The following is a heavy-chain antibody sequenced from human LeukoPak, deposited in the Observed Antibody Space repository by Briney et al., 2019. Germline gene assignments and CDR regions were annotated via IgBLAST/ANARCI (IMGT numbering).Heavy chain of an antibody. D-gene: IGHD1-26*01. J-gene: IGHJ5*02. CDR1: GGSISNYY. V-gene: IGHV4-59*01. CDR2: ISYTGST. Sequence: PSETLSLTCTVSGGSISNYYWSWIRQPPGEGLEWIGSISYTGSTNYNPSLKSRVTVFVDTSKNQFSLKVTSLTAADTAVYYCARTIKSGNYYWFDPWGQGTLVTVSS. CDR3: ARTIKSGNYYWFDP.